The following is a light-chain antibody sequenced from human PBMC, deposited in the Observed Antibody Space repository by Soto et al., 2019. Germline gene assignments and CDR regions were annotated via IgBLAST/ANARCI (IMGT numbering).Light chain of an antibody. CDR3: SSCAGSNTPYV. CDR1: SSDVGGCKF. V-gene: IGLV2-8*01. CDR2: EVS. Sequence: QSALTQPPSASVSPGQSVTISCTGTSSDVGGCKFVSWYQQYPGKAPKLIIYEVSKRPSGVPDRFSGSKSGNTASLTVSGLRAEDEADYYCSSCAGSNTPYVFGTGTKLTVL. J-gene: IGLJ1*01.